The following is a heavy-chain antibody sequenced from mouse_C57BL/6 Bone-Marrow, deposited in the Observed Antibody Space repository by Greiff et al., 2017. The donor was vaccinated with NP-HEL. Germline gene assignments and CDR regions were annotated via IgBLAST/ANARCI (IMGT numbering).Heavy chain of an antibody. CDR2: SRNKANDYTT. CDR1: GFTFSDFY. V-gene: IGHV7-1*01. CDR3: ARDACGGLRPFAY. D-gene: IGHD1-1*01. J-gene: IGHJ3*01. Sequence: EVKLMESGGGLVQSGRSLRLSCATSGFTFSDFYMEWVRQAPGKGLEWIAASRNKANDYTTEYSSSVKGRFIVSRETSQSILYLQMNALSAEDTAIYYCARDACGGLRPFAYWGQGTLVTVSA.